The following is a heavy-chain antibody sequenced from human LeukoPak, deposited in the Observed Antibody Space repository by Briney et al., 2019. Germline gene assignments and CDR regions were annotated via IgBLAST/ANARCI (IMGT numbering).Heavy chain of an antibody. J-gene: IGHJ4*02. CDR1: GFTVSSNY. Sequence: GGSLRLSCAASGFTVSSNYMSWVRQAPGKGLEWVLVVYRCATTHYADSVKGRFTISRDNSKNTLYLQMNSLRAEDTAVYYCAKDGQGLTYYFDYWGQGTLVTVSS. CDR3: AKDGQGLTYYFDY. CDR2: VYRCATT. D-gene: IGHD1-14*01. V-gene: IGHV3-66*03.